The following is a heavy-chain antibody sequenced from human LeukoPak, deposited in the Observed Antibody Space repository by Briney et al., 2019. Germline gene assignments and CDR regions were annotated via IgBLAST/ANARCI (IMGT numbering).Heavy chain of an antibody. Sequence: GGSLRLSCAASGFTFSSYAMSWVRQAPGKGLEWVSTINGGGVNTHHADSVGGRFTISRDNSKNTLFLQMNSLRDEDTAVYYCAKDLYSNYGPADYWGQGNLVTVSS. CDR3: AKDLYSNYGPADY. V-gene: IGHV3-23*01. J-gene: IGHJ4*02. CDR1: GFTFSSYA. D-gene: IGHD4-11*01. CDR2: INGGGVNT.